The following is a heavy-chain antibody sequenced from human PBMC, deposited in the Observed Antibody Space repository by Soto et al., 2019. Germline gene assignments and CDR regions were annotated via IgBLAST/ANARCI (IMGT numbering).Heavy chain of an antibody. J-gene: IGHJ5*02. D-gene: IGHD1-20*01. CDR1: GYTFTSYD. V-gene: IGHV1-8*01. CDR2: MNPNSGNT. CDR3: AREYNWSQRFDP. Sequence: QVQLVQSGAEVKKPGASVKVSCKASGYTFTSYDIXWVRQAPGQGLEWMGWMNPNSGNTGYAQKFQGRVTMTRNTSISTAYMELSSLRSEDTAVYYCAREYNWSQRFDPWGQGTLVTVSS.